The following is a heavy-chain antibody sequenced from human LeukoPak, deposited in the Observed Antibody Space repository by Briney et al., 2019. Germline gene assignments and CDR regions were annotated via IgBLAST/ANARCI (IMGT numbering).Heavy chain of an antibody. V-gene: IGHV4-4*09. J-gene: IGHJ4*02. CDR2: IHASGPT. Sequence: SETLSLTRTVSGGSISTYYWSWIRPPPGKGLEWIAYIHASGPTNYNPSLKSRITISVDTSKNQFSLKLSSVTAADTAVYYCARHDAGIAARPFDNWGQGTLVTVSS. D-gene: IGHD6-6*01. CDR3: ARHDAGIAARPFDN. CDR1: GGSISTYY.